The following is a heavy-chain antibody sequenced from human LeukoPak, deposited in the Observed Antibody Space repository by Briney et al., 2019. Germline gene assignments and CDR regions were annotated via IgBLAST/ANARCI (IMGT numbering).Heavy chain of an antibody. J-gene: IGHJ3*02. D-gene: IGHD1-26*01. CDR2: IYPGDSDT. Sequence: GESLKITCKGSGYSFTSYWIGWVRQMPGKGLEWMGIIYPGDSDTRYSPSFQGQVTISADKSISTAYLQWSSLKASDTAMYYCARAYRPTRMGATSNAFDIWGQGTMVTVSS. V-gene: IGHV5-51*01. CDR1: GYSFTSYW. CDR3: ARAYRPTRMGATSNAFDI.